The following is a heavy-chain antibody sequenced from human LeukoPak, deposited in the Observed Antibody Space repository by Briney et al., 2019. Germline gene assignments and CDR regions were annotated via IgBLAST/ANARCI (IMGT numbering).Heavy chain of an antibody. Sequence: SETLSLTCTVSGGSISSSSYYWGWVRQPPGKGLEWIGSIYYTGNTYHSPSLQSRVTISVDTSKNQFSLRLSSVTAADTAAYYCARLFDSWGQGTLVTVSS. CDR2: IYYTGNT. CDR3: ARLFDS. J-gene: IGHJ4*02. V-gene: IGHV4-39*01. CDR1: GGSISSSSYY.